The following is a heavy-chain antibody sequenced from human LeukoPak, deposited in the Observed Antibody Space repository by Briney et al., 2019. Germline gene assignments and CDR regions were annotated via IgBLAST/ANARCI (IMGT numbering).Heavy chain of an antibody. CDR2: ISYDGSHT. Sequence: PGGSLRLSCAASGFIFSNFAMHWVRPAPGKGLEWVALISYDGSHTYYADSMKGRFTISRDNSRNVLYLQMTSLSGDDSAVYYCAREEQELVRDYYYYMDVWGKGTTVTVSS. CDR3: AREEQELVRDYYYYMDV. J-gene: IGHJ6*03. V-gene: IGHV3-30*01. CDR1: GFIFSNFA. D-gene: IGHD6-13*01.